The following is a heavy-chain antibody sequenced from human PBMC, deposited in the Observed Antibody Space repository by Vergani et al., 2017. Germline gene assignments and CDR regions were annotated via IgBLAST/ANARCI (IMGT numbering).Heavy chain of an antibody. J-gene: IGHJ2*01. Sequence: QLQLQESGSGLVKPSQTLSLTCAVSGGSISSGGYSWSWIRQPPGKGLEWIGYIYYSGSTNYNPSLKSRVTISVDTSKNQFSLKLSSVTAADTAVYYCARVGTIPTWYFDLWGRGTLVTVSS. CDR2: IYYSGST. CDR1: GGSISSGGYS. CDR3: ARVGTIPTWYFDL. D-gene: IGHD3-3*01. V-gene: IGHV4-30-4*07.